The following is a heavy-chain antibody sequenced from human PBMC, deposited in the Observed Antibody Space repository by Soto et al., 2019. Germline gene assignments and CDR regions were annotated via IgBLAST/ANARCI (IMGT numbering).Heavy chain of an antibody. V-gene: IGHV1-18*01. CDR3: ARDDYPAYNWLDP. Sequence: QVQLVQSGGEVKKPGASVKVSCKASGYTFTNYGISWVRQAPGQGLEWVGWISAYNGNTNYAQNFQGRVTMTTDTSTSTAYMDRRSLRSDDTAVYYCARDDYPAYNWLDPWGQGTLVTGSS. J-gene: IGHJ5*02. D-gene: IGHD4-17*01. CDR2: ISAYNGNT. CDR1: GYTFTNYG.